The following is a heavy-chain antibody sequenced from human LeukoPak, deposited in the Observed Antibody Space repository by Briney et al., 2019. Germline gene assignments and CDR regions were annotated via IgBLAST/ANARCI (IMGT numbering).Heavy chain of an antibody. Sequence: GASVKVSCKASGYTFTNYAMNWVRQAPGQGLEWMGWINTNTGNPTYAQGFTGRFVFSLDTPVSTAYLQISSLKAEDTAVYYCARGNRKIAVDIWGQGTLVTVSS. J-gene: IGHJ4*02. CDR2: INTNTGNP. D-gene: IGHD6-19*01. V-gene: IGHV7-4-1*02. CDR3: ARGNRKIAVDI. CDR1: GYTFTNYA.